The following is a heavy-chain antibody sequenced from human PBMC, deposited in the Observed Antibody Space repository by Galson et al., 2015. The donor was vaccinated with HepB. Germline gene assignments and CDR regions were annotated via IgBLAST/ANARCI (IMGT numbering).Heavy chain of an antibody. CDR3: ARGGYSLDF. Sequence: ETLSLTCAVYGGSFSGYYWSWIRQTPGKRPEWIGYIYYTGTTNYNPSLESRVTISVDTSRNIFALRLTSVTATDTAVYYCARGGYSLDFWSRGTLVTVSS. J-gene: IGHJ4*02. CDR2: IYYTGTT. V-gene: IGHV4-59*01. CDR1: GGSFSGYY. D-gene: IGHD1-26*01.